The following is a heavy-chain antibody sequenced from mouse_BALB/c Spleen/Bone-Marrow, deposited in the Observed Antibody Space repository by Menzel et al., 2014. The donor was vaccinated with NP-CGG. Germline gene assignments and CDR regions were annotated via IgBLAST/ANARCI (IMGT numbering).Heavy chain of an antibody. J-gene: IGHJ2*01. V-gene: IGHV1S81*02. CDR2: INPSNGGT. CDR3: TRGRTWDFDY. D-gene: IGHD4-1*01. Sequence: VQRVESGAELVKPGASVKLSCKASGYTFTSYYMYWVKQRPGQGLEWIGEINPSNGGTNFNEKFKSRATLTVDKSSSTAYMQLSSLTSEDSAVYYSTRGRTWDFDYWGQGTTLTVSS. CDR1: GYTFTSYY.